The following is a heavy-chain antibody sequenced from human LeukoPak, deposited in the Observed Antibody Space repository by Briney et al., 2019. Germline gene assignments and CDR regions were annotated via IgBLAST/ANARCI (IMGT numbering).Heavy chain of an antibody. CDR2: ISSSGSTI. CDR1: GFTVSNTY. J-gene: IGHJ4*02. D-gene: IGHD5-24*01. Sequence: GGSLRLSCAASGFTVSNTYMSWVRQAPGKGLEWVSYISSSGSTIYYADSVKGRFTISRDNAKNSLYLQMNSLRAEDTAVYYCARDDRDGYNWAWFDYWGQGTLVTVSS. V-gene: IGHV3-11*04. CDR3: ARDDRDGYNWAWFDY.